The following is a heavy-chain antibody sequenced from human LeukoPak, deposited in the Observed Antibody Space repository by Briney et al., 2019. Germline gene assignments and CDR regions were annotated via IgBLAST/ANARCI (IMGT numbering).Heavy chain of an antibody. D-gene: IGHD2-15*01. CDR2: IKSETDGGTT. V-gene: IGHV3-15*01. CDR3: ATTPYGYCGGGSCSKI. Sequence: PGGSLRLSCATSGFTFSNAWMSWVRQAPGKGLEWVGRIKSETDGGTTDYGAPVKDRFTISRDDSKNTLYLQMNSLKSEDTAMYYCATTPYGYCGGGSCSKIWGQGTLVTVSS. J-gene: IGHJ4*02. CDR1: GFTFSNAW.